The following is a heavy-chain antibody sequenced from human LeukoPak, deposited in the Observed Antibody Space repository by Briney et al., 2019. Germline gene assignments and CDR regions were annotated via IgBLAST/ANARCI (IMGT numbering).Heavy chain of an antibody. V-gene: IGHV3-49*03. CDR3: TRGGAADLEIGDY. CDR2: IRSNGYGGTT. D-gene: IGHD6-25*01. Sequence: QSGGALRLSCTVSGFTFGDYAISWFRQAPGKGLEWVGFIRSNGYGGTTEYAASVKGRFTISRDESKSIAYLQMNSLKIEDPGMYYCTRGGAADLEIGDYWGQGNLVTVPS. J-gene: IGHJ4*02. CDR1: GFTFGDYA.